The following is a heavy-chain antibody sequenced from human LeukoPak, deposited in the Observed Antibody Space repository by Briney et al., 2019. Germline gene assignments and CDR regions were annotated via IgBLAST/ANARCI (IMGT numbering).Heavy chain of an antibody. Sequence: TSETLSLTCAVSGGSISSYYWGWIRQPAGKGLEWIGRIYTSGSTNYSPSLKSRVTMSVDTSKNQFSLKLSSVTAADTAVYYCARDRDHYYDSSGYTYYFDYWGQGTLVTVSS. V-gene: IGHV4-4*07. J-gene: IGHJ4*02. D-gene: IGHD3-22*01. CDR1: GGSISSYY. CDR3: ARDRDHYYDSSGYTYYFDY. CDR2: IYTSGST.